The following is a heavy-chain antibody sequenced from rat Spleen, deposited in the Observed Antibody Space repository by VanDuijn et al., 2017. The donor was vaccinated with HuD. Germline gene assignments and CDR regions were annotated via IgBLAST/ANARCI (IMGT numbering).Heavy chain of an antibody. CDR3: ARWYGYNYFDY. V-gene: IGHV2S8*01. J-gene: IGHJ2*01. CDR1: GFSLIRNG. Sequence: QVQLKESGPGLVQPSQTLSLTCTVSGFSLIRNGVSWVHQPPGKGLEWIAAISSGGSTYYNSALKSRLSISRDTSKSQVFLKMNSLKTEDTAMYFCARWYGYNYFDYWGQGVMVTVSS. CDR2: ISSGGST. D-gene: IGHD1-9*01.